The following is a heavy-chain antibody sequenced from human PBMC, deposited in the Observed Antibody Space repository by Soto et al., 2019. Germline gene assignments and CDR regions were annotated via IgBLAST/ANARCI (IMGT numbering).Heavy chain of an antibody. J-gene: IGHJ5*02. Sequence: GASVKVSCKASGYTFTSYGISWARQAPGQGLEWMGWISAYNGNTNYAQKLQGRVTMTTDTSTSTAYMELRSLRSDDTAVYYCARVASSGATKYLAWFDPWGQGTLVTVSS. V-gene: IGHV1-18*01. CDR2: ISAYNGNT. D-gene: IGHD3-9*01. CDR3: ARVASSGATKYLAWFDP. CDR1: GYTFTSYG.